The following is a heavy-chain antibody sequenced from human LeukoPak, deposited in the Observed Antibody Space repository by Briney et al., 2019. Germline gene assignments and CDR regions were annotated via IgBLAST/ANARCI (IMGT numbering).Heavy chain of an antibody. J-gene: IGHJ4*02. D-gene: IGHD6-6*01. CDR3: ASDYRAARPNY. CDR2: ISSSSYI. V-gene: IGHV3-21*01. CDR1: GFTFSSYS. Sequence: GGSLRLSCAASGFTFSSYSMNWVRQAPGKGLEWVSSISSSSYIYYADSVKGRFTISRDNAKNSLYLQMNSLRAEDTAVYYCASDYRAARPNYWGQGTLVTVSS.